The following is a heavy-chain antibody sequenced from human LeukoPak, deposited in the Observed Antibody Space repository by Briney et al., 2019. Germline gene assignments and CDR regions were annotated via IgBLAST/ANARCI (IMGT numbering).Heavy chain of an antibody. CDR2: IKSKTDGGTT. V-gene: IGHV3-15*01. CDR1: GFTFSNAG. CDR3: TTDLVTMVRGVPGY. Sequence: GGSLRLSCAASGFTFSNAGMSWVRQAPGKGLEWVGRIKSKTDGGTTDYAAPVKGRFTISRDDSKNTLYLQMNSLKTEDTAVYYCTTDLVTMVRGVPGYWGQGTLVTVSS. J-gene: IGHJ4*02. D-gene: IGHD3-10*01.